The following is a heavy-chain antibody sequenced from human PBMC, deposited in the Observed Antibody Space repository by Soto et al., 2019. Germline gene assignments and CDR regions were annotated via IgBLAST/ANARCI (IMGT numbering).Heavy chain of an antibody. CDR1: RVSVSSRSYS. D-gene: IGHD3-22*01. CDR3: ARAKVVAYRYDTSGYYTTFDF. V-gene: IGHV4-61*01. CDR2: IHDSGST. J-gene: IGHJ4*02. Sequence: SETLSLTCTVSRVSVSSRSYSWSWIRLPPGKGLEWIGYIHDSGSTTYNPSLKSRVTISVGTSKNQFPLKLNSVTSADTAVYYCARAKVVAYRYDTSGYYTTFDFWGQGALVTVSS.